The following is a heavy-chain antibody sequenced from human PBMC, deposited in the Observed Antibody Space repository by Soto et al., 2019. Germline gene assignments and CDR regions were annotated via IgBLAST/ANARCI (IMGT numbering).Heavy chain of an antibody. J-gene: IGHJ4*02. CDR1: GGTFSSYA. CDR2: IIPIFGTA. V-gene: IGHV1-69*13. D-gene: IGHD5-12*01. CDR3: ARRKRGYSGYDPYYFDY. Sequence: GASVKVSCKASGGTFSSYAIGWVRQAPGQGLEWMGGIIPIFGTANYAQKFQGRVTITADESTSTAYMELSSLRSEDTAVYYCARRKRGYSGYDPYYFDYWGQGTLVTVSS.